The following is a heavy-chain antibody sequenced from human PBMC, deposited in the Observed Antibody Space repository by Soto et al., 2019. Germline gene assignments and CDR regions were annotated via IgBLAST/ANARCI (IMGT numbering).Heavy chain of an antibody. Sequence: GGALRLCCAASGFTFSSYGMHWVRQAPGKGLEWVAVISYDGSNKYYADSVKGRFTISRDNSKNTLYLQMNSLRAEDTAVYYCAKVQYSSSPYTYLHYYYYYGMDVWGQGTTVTVSS. D-gene: IGHD6-6*01. CDR3: AKVQYSSSPYTYLHYYYYYGMDV. V-gene: IGHV3-30*18. CDR2: ISYDGSNK. CDR1: GFTFSSYG. J-gene: IGHJ6*02.